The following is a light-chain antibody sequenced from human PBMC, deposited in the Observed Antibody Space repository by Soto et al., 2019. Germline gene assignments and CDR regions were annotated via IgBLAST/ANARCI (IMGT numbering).Light chain of an antibody. J-gene: IGKJ4*01. V-gene: IGKV3D-20*01. CDR2: DGS. CDR3: QQYDNSAPLS. CDR1: QSVRSSY. Sequence: EIVLTQSPATLSLSPGDRATLSCGASQSVRSSYVAWYQQKAGLAPRLLIYDGSSRASGIPDRFSGSGSGTDFTLTSGRLEPEDCAVYYCQQYDNSAPLSFGGGTKVEMK.